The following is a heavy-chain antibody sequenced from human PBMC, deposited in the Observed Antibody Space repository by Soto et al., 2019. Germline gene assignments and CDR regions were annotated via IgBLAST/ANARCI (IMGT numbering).Heavy chain of an antibody. CDR1: GFSFSSYA. CDR3: ASPGWFDP. V-gene: IGHV3-23*01. J-gene: IGHJ5*02. CDR2: IDSDAST. Sequence: GGSLRLSCAASGFSFSSYAMTWVRQAPGKGLEWVSAIDSDASTYYADSVKGRFTISRDNAKNSLYLQMNSLRAEDTAVYYCASPGWFDPWGQGTLVTVSS.